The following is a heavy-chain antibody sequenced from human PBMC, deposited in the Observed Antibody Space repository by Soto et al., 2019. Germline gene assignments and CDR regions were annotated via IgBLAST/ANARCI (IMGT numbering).Heavy chain of an antibody. V-gene: IGHV4-59*01. CDR2: IYYSGST. Sequence: QVQLQESGPGLVKPSETLSLTCTVSGGSISRYYWSWIRQPPGKGLEWIGYIYYSGSTNYNPSLKSRVTISLDTSKNESSLKLSSVTAADTAVYYCARALPYWYFDLWGRGTLVTVSS. CDR3: ARALPYWYFDL. CDR1: GGSISRYY. J-gene: IGHJ2*01.